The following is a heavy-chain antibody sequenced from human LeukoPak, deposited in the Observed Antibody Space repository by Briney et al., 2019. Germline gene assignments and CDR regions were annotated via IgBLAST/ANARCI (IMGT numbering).Heavy chain of an antibody. CDR2: IKSKTDGGTT. D-gene: IGHD3-3*01. V-gene: IGHV3-15*01. Sequence: GGSLRLSCAASGFTFSNAWMSWVRQAPGKGLEWVGRIKSKTDGGTTDYAAPVKGRFTISRDDSKNTLYLQMNSLKTEDTAVYYCTTEEYYDFWSGYPSSPAFDYWGQGTLVTVSS. J-gene: IGHJ4*02. CDR1: GFTFSNAW. CDR3: TTEEYYDFWSGYPSSPAFDY.